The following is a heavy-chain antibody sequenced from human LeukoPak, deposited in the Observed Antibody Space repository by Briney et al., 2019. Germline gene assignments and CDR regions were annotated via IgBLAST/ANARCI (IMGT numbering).Heavy chain of an antibody. V-gene: IGHV3-9*01. CDR2: ISWKTSRI. CDR1: GFRFDDYA. CDR3: VKGGAAGDNYWYFDL. D-gene: IGHD6-13*01. Sequence: PGRSLRLSCAASGFRFDDYAMHWVRQVPGKGLEWVSGISWKTSRIVYADSVKGRFTISRDNAKNSLYLQMNSLRPEDTALYYSVKGGAAGDNYWYFDLWGRGTLVTVSS. J-gene: IGHJ2*01.